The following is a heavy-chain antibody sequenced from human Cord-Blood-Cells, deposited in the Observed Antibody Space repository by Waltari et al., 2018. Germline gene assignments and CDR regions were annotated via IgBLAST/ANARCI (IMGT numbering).Heavy chain of an antibody. J-gene: IGHJ3*02. V-gene: IGHV3-15*01. CDR1: GFTFSNAW. D-gene: IGHD5-12*01. CDR3: TTGLIRGYSGYDDAFDI. Sequence: EVQLVESGGGLVKPGGSLRLSCAASGFTFSNAWMSWVRQAPGKGLEWVGRIKSKTDGGTTDYAAPVKGRFTISRDDSKNTLYLQMNSLKTEDTAVYYCTTGLIRGYSGYDDAFDIWGQGTMVTVSS. CDR2: IKSKTDGGTT.